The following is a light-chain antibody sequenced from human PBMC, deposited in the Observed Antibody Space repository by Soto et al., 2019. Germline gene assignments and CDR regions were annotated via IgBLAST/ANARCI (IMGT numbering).Light chain of an antibody. Sequence: EIVKTQSPATLSVSPGERATLSCRASQSVDINLAWYQQKPGQAPRLLIFGASTRATGIPARFSGSGSGTDFTLTISSLQSEDFGVYFCQQYDKWPLTFGGGTKVEIK. CDR2: GAS. J-gene: IGKJ4*01. CDR1: QSVDIN. CDR3: QQYDKWPLT. V-gene: IGKV3D-15*01.